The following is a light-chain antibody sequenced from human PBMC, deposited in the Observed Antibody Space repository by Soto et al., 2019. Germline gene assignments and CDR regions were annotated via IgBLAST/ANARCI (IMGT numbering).Light chain of an antibody. CDR2: STS. CDR1: QSVISSY. Sequence: EIVLTQSPGTLSLSPGERASLSCRASQSVISSYLAWYQHKPGQAPRLLIYSTSNRATGIPDRFSGSGSGTDFNLTISRLEPEDFAVYYCLQYGNSHSRGFTFGPGTKVDIK. CDR3: LQYGNSHSRGFT. V-gene: IGKV3-20*01. J-gene: IGKJ3*01.